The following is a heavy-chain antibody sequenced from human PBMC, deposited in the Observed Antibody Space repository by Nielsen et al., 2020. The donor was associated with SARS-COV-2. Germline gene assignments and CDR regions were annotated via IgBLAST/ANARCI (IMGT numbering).Heavy chain of an antibody. Sequence: SVKVSCKASGGTFSSYAISWVRQAPGQGLEWMGGIIPIFGTANYAQKFQGRVTITADESTSTAYMELSSRRSEDTAVYYCARDPRENPHYYYYGMDVWGQGTTVTVSS. D-gene: IGHD1-14*01. CDR1: GGTFSSYA. CDR3: ARDPRENPHYYYYGMDV. CDR2: IIPIFGTA. J-gene: IGHJ6*02. V-gene: IGHV1-69*13.